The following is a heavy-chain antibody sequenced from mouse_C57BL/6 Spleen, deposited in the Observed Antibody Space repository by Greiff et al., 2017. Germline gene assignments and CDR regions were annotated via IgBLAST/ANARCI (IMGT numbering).Heavy chain of an antibody. D-gene: IGHD4-1*01. Sequence: QVQLQQPGAELVKPGASVKMSCKASGYTFTSYWLTWVKQRPGQGLEWIGDIYPGSGSTNYNEKFKSKATLTVDTSSSTAYMQLSSLTSADSAVYDYASALTVFDYWGQGTTLTVSS. CDR3: ASALTVFDY. V-gene: IGHV1-55*01. CDR2: IYPGSGST. J-gene: IGHJ2*01. CDR1: GYTFTSYW.